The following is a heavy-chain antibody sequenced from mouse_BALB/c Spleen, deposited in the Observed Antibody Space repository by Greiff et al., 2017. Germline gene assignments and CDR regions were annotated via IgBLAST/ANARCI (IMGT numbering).Heavy chain of an antibody. CDR3: ASMIPFAY. D-gene: IGHD2-3*01. J-gene: IGHJ3*01. V-gene: IGHV14-3*02. Sequence: EVQLQQSGAELVKPGASVKLSCTASGFNIKDTYMHWVEQRPEQGLEWIGRIDPANGNTKYDPKFQGKATITADTSSNTAYLQLSSLTSEDTAVYYCASMIPFAYWGQGTLVTVSA. CDR1: GFNIKDTY. CDR2: IDPANGNT.